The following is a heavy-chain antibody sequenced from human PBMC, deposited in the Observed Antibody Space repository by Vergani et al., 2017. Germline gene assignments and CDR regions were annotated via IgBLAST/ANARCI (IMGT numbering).Heavy chain of an antibody. Sequence: EVQLLESGGGLVQPGGSLRLSCDASGFTFSTYAMTWVRQAPGKGLEWVPTISSDGGSTYYADSVKGRFTISIDNSKNTLALQMNSLTAEDTAIYYCVGRQGTSAYYYGGFDYWGQGILVTVSS. CDR3: VGRQGTSAYYYGGFDY. CDR2: ISSDGGST. V-gene: IGHV3-23*01. J-gene: IGHJ4*02. D-gene: IGHD3-22*01. CDR1: GFTFSTYA.